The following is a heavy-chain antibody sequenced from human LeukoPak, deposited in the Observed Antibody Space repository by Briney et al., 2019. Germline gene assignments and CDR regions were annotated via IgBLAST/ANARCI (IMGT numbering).Heavy chain of an antibody. CDR1: GFTFSSYA. V-gene: IGHV3-30-3*01. D-gene: IGHD1-26*01. Sequence: GRSLRLSCGASGFTFSSYAMHWVRQAPGKGLEWVAVISYDGSNKYYADSVKGRFTISRDNSKNTLYLQMNSLRAEDTAVYYCASVGRGELTSWGQGTLVTVSS. J-gene: IGHJ5*02. CDR2: ISYDGSNK. CDR3: ASVGRGELTS.